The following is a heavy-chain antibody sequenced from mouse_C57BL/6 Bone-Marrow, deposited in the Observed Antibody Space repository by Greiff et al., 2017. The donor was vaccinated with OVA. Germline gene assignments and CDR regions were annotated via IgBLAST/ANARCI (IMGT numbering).Heavy chain of an antibody. J-gene: IGHJ2*01. Sequence: VQLQQSGAELVRPGASVKLSCTASGFNIKDYYMHWVKQRPEQGLEWIGRIDPEDGDTEYAPKFQGKATMTADTSSNTAYLQLSSLTAEDTAVYYRTPYYYGRSFGDWGKGTTLTASA. CDR2: IDPEDGDT. CDR3: TPYYYGRSFGD. D-gene: IGHD1-1*01. CDR1: GFNIKDYY. V-gene: IGHV14-1*01.